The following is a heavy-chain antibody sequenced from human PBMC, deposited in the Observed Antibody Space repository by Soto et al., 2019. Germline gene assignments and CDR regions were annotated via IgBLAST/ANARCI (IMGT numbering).Heavy chain of an antibody. CDR2: INHSGST. J-gene: IGHJ5*02. CDR3: ARPKTIGAAAGKGWFDP. CDR1: TGSFSGYY. Sequence: SETLSLTCAVYTGSFSGYYWTWIRQPPGKGLEWIGEINHSGSTNYNPSLKSRVTMSVDTSRNHFSLKLTSVTAADTAMYYCARPKTIGAAAGKGWFDPWGQGTLVTVS. D-gene: IGHD6-13*01. V-gene: IGHV4-34*01.